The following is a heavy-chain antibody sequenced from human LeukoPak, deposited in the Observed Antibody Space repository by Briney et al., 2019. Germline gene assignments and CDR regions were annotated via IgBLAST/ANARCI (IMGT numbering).Heavy chain of an antibody. Sequence: PGGSLRLSCAASGFTFSSYSMNWVRQAPGKGLEWVSYISSSSTIYYADSVKGRFTISRDNAKNSLYLQMNSLRAEDTAVYYCAREDWSDYWGQGTLVTVSS. D-gene: IGHD3/OR15-3a*01. CDR3: AREDWSDY. CDR2: ISSSSTI. V-gene: IGHV3-48*01. CDR1: GFTFSSYS. J-gene: IGHJ4*02.